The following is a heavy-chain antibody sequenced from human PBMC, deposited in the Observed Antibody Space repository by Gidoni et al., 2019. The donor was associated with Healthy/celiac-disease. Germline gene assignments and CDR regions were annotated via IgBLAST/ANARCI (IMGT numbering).Heavy chain of an antibody. CDR3: AHRRGKYCSSTSCKYNWFDP. CDR1: GFSLSPSGVR. V-gene: IGHV2-5*01. CDR2: IYWNEDK. D-gene: IGHD2-2*01. Sequence: QITLKESGPTLVKPTQTLTLPCTFSGFSLSPSGVRVGWIRQPPGTALEWLALIYWNEDKRYSPSLKSRLTITKDTSKNQVVLTMTNMDPVDTATYYCAHRRGKYCSSTSCKYNWFDPWGQGTLVTVSS. J-gene: IGHJ5*02.